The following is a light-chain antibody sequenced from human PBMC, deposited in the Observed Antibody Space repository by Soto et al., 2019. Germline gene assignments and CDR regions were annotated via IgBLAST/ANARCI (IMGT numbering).Light chain of an antibody. CDR3: QQSYSTPWT. CDR1: QNISSY. J-gene: IGKJ1*01. Sequence: DMQMTQYPSSLSACVGDRVTITRPASQNISSYLNWYQQKPRKAPKLLISAASSLQSGVPSRFSGSGSGTDFILTISSLQPEDFATYYCQQSYSTPWTFGQGTKVDIK. V-gene: IGKV1-39*01. CDR2: AAS.